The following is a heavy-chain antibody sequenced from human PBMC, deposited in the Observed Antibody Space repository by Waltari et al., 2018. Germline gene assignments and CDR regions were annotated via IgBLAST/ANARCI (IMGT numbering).Heavy chain of an antibody. CDR3: ASRGFITMVQGVIEN. J-gene: IGHJ4*02. CDR1: GYSISSGYY. CDR2: IYHSGST. Sequence: QVQLQESGPGLVKPSETLSLTCAVSGYSISSGYYWGWIRQPPGKGLEWIGSIYHSGSTYYNPSLKSRVTISVDTSKNQFSLKLSSVTAADTAVYYCASRGFITMVQGVIENWGQGTLVTVSS. V-gene: IGHV4-38-2*01. D-gene: IGHD3-10*01.